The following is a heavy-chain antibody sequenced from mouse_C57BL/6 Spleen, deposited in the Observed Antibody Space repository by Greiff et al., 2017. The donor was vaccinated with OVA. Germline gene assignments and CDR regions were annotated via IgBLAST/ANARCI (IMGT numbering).Heavy chain of an antibody. CDR3: ARDYGSRSPYYFDY. D-gene: IGHD1-1*01. CDR2: IYPGSGST. J-gene: IGHJ2*01. V-gene: IGHV1-55*01. CDR1: GYTFTSYW. Sequence: QVQLQQPGAELVKPGASVKMSCKASGYTFTSYWITWVKQRPGQGLEWIGDIYPGSGSTNYNEKFKSKATLTVETSSSTAYMQLSSLTSEDSAVYYCARDYGSRSPYYFDYWGQGTTLTVSS.